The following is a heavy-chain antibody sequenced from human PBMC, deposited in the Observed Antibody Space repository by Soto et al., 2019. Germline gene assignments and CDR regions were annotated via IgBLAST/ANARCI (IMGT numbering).Heavy chain of an antibody. Sequence: PGGSLRLSCAASGFTFSSYAMSWVRQAPGKGLERVSAIRGSVYSTYYADSVKGRFTISRDNSKNTLYLQMNSLRAEDTAVYYCARDQYCTNGVCYKGALANWGQGTLVTVSS. CDR2: IRGSVYST. D-gene: IGHD2-8*01. CDR1: GFTFSSYA. CDR3: ARDQYCTNGVCYKGALAN. J-gene: IGHJ4*02. V-gene: IGHV3-23*01.